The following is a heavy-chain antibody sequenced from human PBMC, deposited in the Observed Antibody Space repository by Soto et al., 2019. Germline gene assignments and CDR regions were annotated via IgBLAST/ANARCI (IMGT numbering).Heavy chain of an antibody. V-gene: IGHV3-30-3*01. D-gene: IGHD2-2*01. CDR3: ARAMPGMDV. CDR1: GFTLSDFA. CDR2: ISNDGGYQ. Sequence: QAQLAESGGGVVQPGRSLRLSCAASGFTLSDFAMHWVRQALGKGLEWVALISNDGGYQHYGDSVRGRFTISRDNSKHMLYLQMTSLRLEDTAVYYCARAMPGMDVWGQGTTVTVSS. J-gene: IGHJ6*02.